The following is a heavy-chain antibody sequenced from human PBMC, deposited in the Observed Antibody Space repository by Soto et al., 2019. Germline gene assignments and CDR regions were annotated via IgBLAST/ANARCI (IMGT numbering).Heavy chain of an antibody. D-gene: IGHD3-16*02. CDR1: GDSVSSNSAA. CDR3: ARVPGYYDYIWGSYRHTNFDY. V-gene: IGHV6-1*01. Sequence: SQTLSLTCAISGDSVSSNSAAWNWIRQSPSRGLEWLGRTYYRSKWYNDYAVSVKSRITINPDTSKNQFSLQLNSVTPEDTAVYYCARVPGYYDYIWGSYRHTNFDYWGQGTLVTVSS. CDR2: TYYRSKWYN. J-gene: IGHJ4*02.